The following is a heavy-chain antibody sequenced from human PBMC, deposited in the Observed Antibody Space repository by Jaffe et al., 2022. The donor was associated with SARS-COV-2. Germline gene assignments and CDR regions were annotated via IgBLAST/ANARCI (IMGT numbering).Heavy chain of an antibody. V-gene: IGHV3-48*01. D-gene: IGHD2-15*01. CDR2: ISSSSSTI. Sequence: EVQLVESGGGLVQPGGSLRLSCAASGFTFSSYSMNWVRQAPGKGLEWVSYISSSSSTIYYADSVKGRFTISRDNAKNSLYLQMNSLRAEDTAVYYCARDERYCSGGSCYSDYYYYYMDVWGKGTTVTVSS. CDR3: ARDERYCSGGSCYSDYYYYYMDV. CDR1: GFTFSSYS. J-gene: IGHJ6*03.